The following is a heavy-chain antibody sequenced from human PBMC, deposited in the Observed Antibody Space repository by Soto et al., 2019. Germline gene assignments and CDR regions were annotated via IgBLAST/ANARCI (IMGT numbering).Heavy chain of an antibody. CDR2: TYYRSEWYN. J-gene: IGHJ5*02. CDR3: ARAQTDNGSGFAP. D-gene: IGHD2-8*01. V-gene: IGHV6-1*01. CDR1: GDSVSSNSAA. Sequence: SQTLSLTCAISGDSVSSNSAAWNWIRQSPSRGLEWLGRTYYRSEWYNDYAVSVKSRITINPDTSKNHFSLQLNSVNPEDTAVYYCARAQTDNGSGFAPWGQGTLVTVSS.